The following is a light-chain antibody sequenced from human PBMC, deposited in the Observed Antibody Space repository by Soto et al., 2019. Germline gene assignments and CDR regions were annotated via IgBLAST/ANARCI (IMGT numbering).Light chain of an antibody. Sequence: EIVLTQSPATLSLSPGERATLSCRASQSVRFYLAWYQQKPGQTPRLLIYDASKRASGIPARFSGSGSGTDFTLTISSLEPEDFAVYYCQQRTNWSWTFGRGTKVEVK. V-gene: IGKV3-11*01. J-gene: IGKJ1*01. CDR3: QQRTNWSWT. CDR1: QSVRFY. CDR2: DAS.